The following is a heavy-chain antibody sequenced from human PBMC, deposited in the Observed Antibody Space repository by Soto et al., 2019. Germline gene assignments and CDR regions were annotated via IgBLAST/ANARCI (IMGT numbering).Heavy chain of an antibody. Sequence: GSLRLSCAASGFTFSSYSMNWVRQAPGKGLEWVSSISSSSSYIYYADSVKGRFTISRDNAKNSLYLQMNSLRAEDTAVYYCARGAGYVPYPEDYYYYGMDVWGQGTTVTVSS. CDR1: GFTFSSYS. D-gene: IGHD5-12*01. CDR2: ISSSSSYI. CDR3: ARGAGYVPYPEDYYYYGMDV. V-gene: IGHV3-21*01. J-gene: IGHJ6*02.